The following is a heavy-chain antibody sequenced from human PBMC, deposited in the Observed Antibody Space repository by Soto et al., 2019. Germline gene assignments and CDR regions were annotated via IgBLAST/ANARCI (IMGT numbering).Heavy chain of an antibody. V-gene: IGHV3-21*01. CDR1: GFTFSSYS. CDR3: ARAKGLYYDFWSGYKYYYGMDV. Sequence: EVQLVESGGGLVKPGGSLRLSCAASGFTFSSYSMNWVRQAPGKGLEWVSSISSSSSYIYYADSVKGRFTISRDNAKNSLYLQMNSLRAEDTAVYYCARAKGLYYDFWSGYKYYYGMDVWGQGTTVTVSS. CDR2: ISSSSSYI. J-gene: IGHJ6*02. D-gene: IGHD3-3*01.